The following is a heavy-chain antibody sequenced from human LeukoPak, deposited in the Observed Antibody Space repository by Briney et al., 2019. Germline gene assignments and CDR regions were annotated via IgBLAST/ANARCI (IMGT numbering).Heavy chain of an antibody. D-gene: IGHD2-21*02. J-gene: IGHJ4*02. Sequence: GGSLRLSCAASGFTFSTYWMNWYRQAPGKGLEWVGNINQDASEINYVDSVRGRFTISRDNAKNSLHLQMNSLRAEDTAVYYCATDRDNSDWQKRFDSWGQGTLVTISS. V-gene: IGHV3-7*01. CDR2: INQDASEI. CDR1: GFTFSTYW. CDR3: ATDRDNSDWQKRFDS.